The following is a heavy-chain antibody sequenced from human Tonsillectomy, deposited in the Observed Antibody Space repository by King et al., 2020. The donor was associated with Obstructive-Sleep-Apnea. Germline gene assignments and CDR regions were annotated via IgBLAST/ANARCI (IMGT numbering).Heavy chain of an antibody. J-gene: IGHJ5*02. CDR3: AITYYYDSSGYAPRGWFDP. V-gene: IGHV5-10-1*01. D-gene: IGHD3-22*01. Sequence: QLVQSGAEVKKPGESLRISCKGSGYSFTSYWISWVRQMPGKGLEWMGRIDPSDSYTNYSPSFQGHVTISADKSISTAYLQWSSLKASDTAMYYCAITYYYDSSGYAPRGWFDPWGQGTLVTVSS. CDR2: IDPSDSYT. CDR1: GYSFTSYW.